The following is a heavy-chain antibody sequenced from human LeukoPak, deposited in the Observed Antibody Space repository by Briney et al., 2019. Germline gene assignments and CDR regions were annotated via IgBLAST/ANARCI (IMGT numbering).Heavy chain of an antibody. CDR1: GFTFSGYW. D-gene: IGHD3-10*01. V-gene: IGHV3-7*01. J-gene: IGHJ4*02. CDR3: ARLQYSFLYGSGSYGVDY. CDR2: IKQDGSEK. Sequence: PGGSLRLSFAASGFTFSGYWMSWVRQAPGKGLEWVANIKQDGSEKYYVDSVRGRFTISRDNARNSLYLQMNSLRAEDTAVYYCARLQYSFLYGSGSYGVDYWGQGTLATVSS.